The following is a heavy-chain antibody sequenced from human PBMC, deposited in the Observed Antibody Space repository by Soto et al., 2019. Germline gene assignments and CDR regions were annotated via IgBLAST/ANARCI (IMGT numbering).Heavy chain of an antibody. CDR2: VSENGGKT. CDR1: GFTFSNYA. V-gene: IGHV3-64*04. CDR3: AKDPEWELLIDY. J-gene: IGHJ4*02. Sequence: GGSLRLSCSASGFTFSNYAVHWVRQAPGKGLEYVSGVSENGGKTYYADSVKGRFTISRDNSKNTLYLQMNSLRAEDTAVYYCAKDPEWELLIDYWGQGTLVTVSS. D-gene: IGHD1-26*01.